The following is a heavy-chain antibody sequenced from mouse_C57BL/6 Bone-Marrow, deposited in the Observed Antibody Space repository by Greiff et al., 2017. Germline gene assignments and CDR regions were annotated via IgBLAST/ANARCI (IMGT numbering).Heavy chain of an antibody. CDR1: GYTFTSYW. CDR2: IDPSDSYT. V-gene: IGHV1-50*01. CDR3: ARDDSWYVDV. Sequence: QVQLQQPGAELVKPGASVKLSCTASGYTFTSYWMQWVKQRPGQGLEWIGEIDPSDSYTNYNQKFKGKATLTVDTSSSTAYMQLGSLTSEDSAVYDCARDDSWYVDVWGTGTTVTVSS. D-gene: IGHD2-4*01. J-gene: IGHJ1*03.